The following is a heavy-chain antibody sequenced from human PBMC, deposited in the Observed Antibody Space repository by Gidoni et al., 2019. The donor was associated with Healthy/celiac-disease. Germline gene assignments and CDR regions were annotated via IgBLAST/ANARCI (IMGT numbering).Heavy chain of an antibody. V-gene: IGHV1-69*06. CDR2: IIPIFGTA. D-gene: IGHD1-26*01. J-gene: IGHJ4*01. CDR3: ARVAGIVGATYYFDY. Sequence: QVQLVQSGAEVKKPGSSVKVSCKASGGTYSSYAISWVRQAPGQGLEWMGGIIPIFGTANYAQKFQGRVTITADKSTSTAYMELSSLRSEDTAIYYCARVAGIVGATYYFDYWGQGTLVTVSS. CDR1: GGTYSSYA.